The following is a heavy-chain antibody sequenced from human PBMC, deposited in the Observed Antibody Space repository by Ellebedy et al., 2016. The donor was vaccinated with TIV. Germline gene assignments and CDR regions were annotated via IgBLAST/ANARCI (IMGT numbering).Heavy chain of an antibody. D-gene: IGHD6-19*01. CDR3: ARVQWLWGNDY. CDR1: GYTFTGYY. J-gene: IGHJ4*02. V-gene: IGHV1-2*02. CDR2: INPNSGAT. Sequence: ASVKVSCKASGYTFTGYYMHWARQAPGQGLEWMGWINPNSGATNYAQKFQGRVTMTRDTSISTAYMELSSLRSDDTAVYYCARVQWLWGNDYWGQGTLVTVSS.